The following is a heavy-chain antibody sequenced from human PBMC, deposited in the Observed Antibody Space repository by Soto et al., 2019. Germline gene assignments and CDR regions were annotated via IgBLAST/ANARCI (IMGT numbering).Heavy chain of an antibody. Sequence: SVKVSCKASGGTFSSYAISWVRQAPGQGLEWMGGIIPIFGTANYAQKFQGRVTITADESTSTAYMGLSSLRSEDTAVYYCASPKALCSGGSCYSAFDIWGQGTMVTVSS. J-gene: IGHJ3*02. D-gene: IGHD2-15*01. V-gene: IGHV1-69*13. CDR1: GGTFSSYA. CDR3: ASPKALCSGGSCYSAFDI. CDR2: IIPIFGTA.